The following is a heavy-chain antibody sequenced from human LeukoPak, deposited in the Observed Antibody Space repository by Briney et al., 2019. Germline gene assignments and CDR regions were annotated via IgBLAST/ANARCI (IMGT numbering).Heavy chain of an antibody. D-gene: IGHD3-22*01. Sequence: SETLSLTCTVSGGSISSYYWSWIRQPAGKGLEWIGRIYTSGSTNYNPSLKSRVTMSVDTSKNQFSLKLSSVTAADTAVYYCARVLPKSYYDSSGCYPPDAFDIWGQGTMVTVSS. V-gene: IGHV4-4*07. CDR1: GGSISSYY. CDR3: ARVLPKSYYDSSGCYPPDAFDI. CDR2: IYTSGST. J-gene: IGHJ3*02.